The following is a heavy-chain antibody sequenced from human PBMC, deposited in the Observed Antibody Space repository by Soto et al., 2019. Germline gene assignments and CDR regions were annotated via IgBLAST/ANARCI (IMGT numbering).Heavy chain of an antibody. CDR3: AKMLPRITRVRGALYGMEV. V-gene: IGHV1-3*01. CDR1: GYTFTSYA. J-gene: IGHJ6*02. CDR2: INAGNGNT. Sequence: ASVKVSCKASGYTFTSYAMHWVRQAPGQRLEWMGWINAGNGNTKYSQKFQGRVTITRDTSASTAYMELSSLRSEDTAVYYCAKMLPRITRVRGALYGMEVWRQGTTVTVCS. D-gene: IGHD3-10*01.